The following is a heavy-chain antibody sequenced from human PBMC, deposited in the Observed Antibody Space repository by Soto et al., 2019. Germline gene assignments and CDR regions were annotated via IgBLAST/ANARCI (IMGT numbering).Heavy chain of an antibody. CDR2: IRSKANSYAT. V-gene: IGHV3-73*02. J-gene: IGHJ4*02. D-gene: IGHD3-22*01. CDR3: TRLHYDSSGYSYFDY. Sequence: EVQLVESGGGLVQPGGSLKLSCAASGFTFSGSARHWVRQASGKGLEWVGRIRSKANSYATAYAASVKGRFTISRDDSKNTAYLQMNSLKTEDTAVYYCTRLHYDSSGYSYFDYWGQGTLVTVSS. CDR1: GFTFSGSA.